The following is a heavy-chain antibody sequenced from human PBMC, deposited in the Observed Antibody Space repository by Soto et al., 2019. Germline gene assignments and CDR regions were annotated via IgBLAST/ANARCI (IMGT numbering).Heavy chain of an antibody. CDR2: ISIGSGSI. CDR1: GFSFSNYA. J-gene: IGHJ3*01. D-gene: IGHD3-22*01. V-gene: IGHV3-48*02. Sequence: EVQLVESGGGLVQPGGSRRVSCAASGFSFSNYAMNWVRQAPGKGLEWVSYISIGSGSIFYADSVKGRFTISRDDAKNSLYMQMNTLRDEDTAVYYCVRDDRGAFEFWGQGTMVTVSS. CDR3: VRDDRGAFEF.